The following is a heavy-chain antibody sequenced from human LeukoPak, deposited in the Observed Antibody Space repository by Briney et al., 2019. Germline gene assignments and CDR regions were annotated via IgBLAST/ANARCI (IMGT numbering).Heavy chain of an antibody. CDR1: GFTFSSYG. J-gene: IGHJ4*02. D-gene: IGHD5-18*01. V-gene: IGHV3-33*01. CDR2: IWYDGSNK. Sequence: PGRSLRLSCAASGFTFSSYGMHWVRQAPGKGLEWVAVIWYDGSNKYYADSVKGRFTTSRDNSKNTLYLQMNSLRAEDTAVYYYARDGDTAMDYWGQGTLVTVSS. CDR3: ARDGDTAMDY.